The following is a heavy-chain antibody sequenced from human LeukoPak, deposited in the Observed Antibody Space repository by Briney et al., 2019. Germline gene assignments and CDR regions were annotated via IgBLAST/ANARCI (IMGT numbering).Heavy chain of an antibody. CDR3: ARQYSSSWYYFDY. CDR1: GYTFTSYG. CDR2: ISAYNGNT. Sequence: ASVKVSCKASGYTFTSYGISWVRQAPGQGLEWMGWISAYNGNTNYAQKLQGRVTMTTDTSTSTACMELRSLRSDDTAVYYCARQYSSSWYYFDYWGQGTLVTVSS. D-gene: IGHD6-13*01. V-gene: IGHV1-18*04. J-gene: IGHJ4*02.